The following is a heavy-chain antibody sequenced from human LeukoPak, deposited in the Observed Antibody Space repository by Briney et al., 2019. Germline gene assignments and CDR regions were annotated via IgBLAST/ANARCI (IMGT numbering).Heavy chain of an antibody. CDR1: GFTFSSYG. CDR3: ARVDLDYGDYVGWYFDL. V-gene: IGHV3-30*02. Sequence: GGSLRPSCAASGFTFSSYGMHWVRQAPGKGLEWVAFIRYDGSNKYYVDSVKGRFTISRDNSKNTLYLQMNSLRAEDTAMYYCARVDLDYGDYVGWYFDLWGRGTLVTVSS. CDR2: IRYDGSNK. J-gene: IGHJ2*01. D-gene: IGHD4-17*01.